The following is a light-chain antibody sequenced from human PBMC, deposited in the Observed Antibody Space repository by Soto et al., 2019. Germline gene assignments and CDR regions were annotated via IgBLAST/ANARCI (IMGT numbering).Light chain of an antibody. CDR3: ASYTSSNTLI. CDR2: DVS. CDR1: SSDVGRFNY. V-gene: IGLV2-14*03. J-gene: IGLJ2*01. Sequence: QSALTQPASVSGSPGQSITISCTGTSSDVGRFNYVSWYQQHPGKAPKFLMYDVSSRPSGVSSRFSGSKSGNTASLTISGLQAEDEADYYCASYTSSNTLIFGGGTKVTVL.